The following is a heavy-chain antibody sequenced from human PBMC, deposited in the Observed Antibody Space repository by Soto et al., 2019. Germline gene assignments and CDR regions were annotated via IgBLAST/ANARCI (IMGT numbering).Heavy chain of an antibody. CDR2: ISAYNGNT. Sequence: QVQLVQSGAEVKKPGASVKVSCKASGYTFTSYGISWVRQAPGQGLEWMGWISAYNGNTNYAQKLQGRVTMTTDTPTSTAYMEVRSLRSDDTAVYYCARDGTMFRGVMKVPLDYWGQGTLVTVSS. D-gene: IGHD3-10*01. CDR1: GYTFTSYG. CDR3: ARDGTMFRGVMKVPLDY. V-gene: IGHV1-18*01. J-gene: IGHJ4*02.